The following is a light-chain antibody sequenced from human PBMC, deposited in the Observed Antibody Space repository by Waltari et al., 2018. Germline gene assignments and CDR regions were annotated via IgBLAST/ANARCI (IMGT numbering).Light chain of an antibody. CDR1: SSDVGDYKY. V-gene: IGLV2-14*01. Sequence: QSALTQPASVSGSPGQPITISCTGTSSDVGDYKYVPWYQQHPGKAPKLMIYDVSDRPSGVSNRFSGAKSGNTASLTISGLQSEDEADYYCSSYTSSSLYVFGTGTKVTVL. J-gene: IGLJ1*01. CDR3: SSYTSSSLYV. CDR2: DVS.